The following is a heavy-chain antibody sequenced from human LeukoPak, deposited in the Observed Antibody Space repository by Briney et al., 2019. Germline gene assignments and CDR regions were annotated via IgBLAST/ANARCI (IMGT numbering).Heavy chain of an antibody. D-gene: IGHD6-13*01. CDR2: ITYSGST. Sequence: SETLSLTCTVSGGXISGYYCSWIRQPPGKGREWIDYITYSGSTNYNPSLKSRVTMSVDTSKNQFSLRLSSVTAADTAVYYCARHGSSYSFDCWGQGTLVTVSS. V-gene: IGHV4-59*08. J-gene: IGHJ4*02. CDR3: ARHGSSYSFDC. CDR1: GGXISGYY.